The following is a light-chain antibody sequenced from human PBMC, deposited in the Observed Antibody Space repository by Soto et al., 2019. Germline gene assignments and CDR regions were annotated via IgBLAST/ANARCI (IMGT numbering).Light chain of an antibody. Sequence: VLTHATGTLSLSPGERAALSCRASQTVSNNYLAWCQQKPGQAPRVIMYGASRRATGIPDRFSGGGSGTDFTLTISRLEPEDFAVYFCQQYAGPPTTFGQGTRLEIK. CDR1: QTVSNNY. J-gene: IGKJ5*01. V-gene: IGKV3-20*01. CDR2: GAS. CDR3: QQYAGPPTT.